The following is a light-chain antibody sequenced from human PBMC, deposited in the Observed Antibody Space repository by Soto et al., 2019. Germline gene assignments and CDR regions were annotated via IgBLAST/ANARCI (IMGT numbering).Light chain of an antibody. CDR2: SNN. J-gene: IGLJ2*01. CDR1: NSNIGSNT. CDR3: AAWDDSLNGVV. V-gene: IGLV1-44*01. Sequence: QSVLTQPPSASGTPGQRVTISCSGSNSNIGSNTVNWYQQLPGTAPKLLMYSNNQRPSGVPDRFSGPKSGTSASLAISGLQSEDEADYYCAAWDDSLNGVVFGGGTKLTVL.